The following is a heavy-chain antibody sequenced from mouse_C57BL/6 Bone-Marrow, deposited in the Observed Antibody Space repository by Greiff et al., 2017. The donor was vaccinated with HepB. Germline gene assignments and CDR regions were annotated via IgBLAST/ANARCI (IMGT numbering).Heavy chain of an antibody. CDR1: GYTFTSYW. CDR2: IYPGSGST. D-gene: IGHD3-2*02. CDR3: ARAQLRLRSYYFDY. V-gene: IGHV1-55*01. J-gene: IGHJ2*01. Sequence: VQLQQPGAELVKPGASVKMSCKASGYTFTSYWITWVKQRPGQGLEWIGDIYPGSGSTNYNEKFKSKATLTVDTSSSTAYMQLSSLTSEDSAVYYCARAQLRLRSYYFDYWGQGTTLTVSS.